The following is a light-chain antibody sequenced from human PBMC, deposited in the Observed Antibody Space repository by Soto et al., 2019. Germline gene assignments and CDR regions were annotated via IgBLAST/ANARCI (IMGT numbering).Light chain of an antibody. V-gene: IGLV2-14*01. J-gene: IGLJ1*01. CDR3: TSYTSISTYV. CDR2: EVS. Sequence: QSALTQPASVSGSPGQSITISCTGTSSDVGGYNYVSWYQQHPGKAPKLMIYEVSNRPSGVSNRFSGSKSGNTASLTISGLQDEDEADYYCTSYTSISTYVFGTGTKVTVL. CDR1: SSDVGGYNY.